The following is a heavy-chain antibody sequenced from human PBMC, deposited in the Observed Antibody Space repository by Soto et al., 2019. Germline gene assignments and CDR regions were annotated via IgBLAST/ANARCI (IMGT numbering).Heavy chain of an antibody. CDR2: IYSGGST. D-gene: IGHD5-12*01. CDR3: AREMATIRHYYAMDV. CDR1: GFTVSSNY. J-gene: IGHJ6*02. V-gene: IGHV3-53*02. Sequence: EVQLVETGGGLIQPGGSLRLSCAASGFTVSSNYMSWVRQAPGKGLEWVSVIYSGGSTYYADSVKGRFTISRDNSKNTLYLQMNSLRAEDTAVYYCAREMATIRHYYAMDVWGLGTTVTVSS.